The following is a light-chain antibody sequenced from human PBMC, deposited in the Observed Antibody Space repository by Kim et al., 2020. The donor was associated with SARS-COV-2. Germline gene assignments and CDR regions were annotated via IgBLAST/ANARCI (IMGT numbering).Light chain of an antibody. J-gene: IGKJ1*01. V-gene: IGKV3-15*01. CDR3: QQYNNWRWT. Sequence: VSPGERVTLSCRASQSVSSNLAWYQQRPGQAPRLLIYGAFTRATGIPARFSGSGSGTEFTITISSLQSEDFALYYCQQYNNWRWTFGQGTKVDIK. CDR2: GAF. CDR1: QSVSSN.